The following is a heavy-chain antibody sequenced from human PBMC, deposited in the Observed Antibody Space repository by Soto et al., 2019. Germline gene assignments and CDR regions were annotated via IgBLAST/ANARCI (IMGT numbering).Heavy chain of an antibody. J-gene: IGHJ4*02. CDR3: ARVFSSSWYFDY. V-gene: IGHV4-30-4*01. Sequence: PSETLSLTCTVSGGSISSGDYYWSWIRQPPGKGLGWIGYIYYSGSTYYNPSLKSRVTISVDTSKNQFSLKLSSVTAADTAVYYCARVFSSSWYFDYWGQGTLVTVSS. CDR2: IYYSGST. CDR1: GGSISSGDYY. D-gene: IGHD6-13*01.